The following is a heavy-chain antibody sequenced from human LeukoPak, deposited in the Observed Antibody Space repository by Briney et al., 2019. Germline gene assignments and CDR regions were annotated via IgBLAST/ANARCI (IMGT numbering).Heavy chain of an antibody. CDR3: VREDGTYGGFNY. CDR2: NHTSGRT. V-gene: IGHV4-61*02. J-gene: IGHJ4*02. Sequence: PSQTLSLTCTVSGDSISSGSYYWTWVRQPAGKGLEWIGRNHTSGRTNYNPSLKSRVTISVDTSKNQFSLRLTSVTAADTAVYYCVREDGTYGGFNYWGQGALVTVSS. CDR1: GDSISSGSYY. D-gene: IGHD1-26*01.